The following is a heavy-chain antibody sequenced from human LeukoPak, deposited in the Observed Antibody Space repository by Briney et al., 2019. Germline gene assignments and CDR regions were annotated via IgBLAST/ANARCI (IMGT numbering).Heavy chain of an antibody. CDR3: ARDAYYYGSGSYVDY. CDR2: IYYDGNNK. D-gene: IGHD3-10*01. CDR1: GFTFSSYG. V-gene: IGHV3-33*01. Sequence: GGSLRLSCAASGFTFSSYGMHWVRQAPGKGLEWVAVIYYDGNNKFYADSVKGRFTISRDNSKNTLYLQMNSLGAEDTAVYYCARDAYYYGSGSYVDYWGQGTLVTVSS. J-gene: IGHJ4*02.